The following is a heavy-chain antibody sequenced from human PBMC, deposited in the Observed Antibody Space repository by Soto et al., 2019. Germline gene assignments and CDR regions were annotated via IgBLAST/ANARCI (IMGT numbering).Heavy chain of an antibody. J-gene: IGHJ4*02. V-gene: IGHV4-59*01. CDR3: TTGIVAKTSHFDH. CDR1: GGSISSYY. CDR2: IYYSGST. Sequence: SETLSLTCTVSGGSISSYYWSWIRQPPGKGLEWIGYIYYSGSTNYNPSLKSRVTISVDTSKNQFSLKLSSVTAEDTAVYYCTTGIVAKTSHFDHWGQGTLVTVSS. D-gene: IGHD5-12*01.